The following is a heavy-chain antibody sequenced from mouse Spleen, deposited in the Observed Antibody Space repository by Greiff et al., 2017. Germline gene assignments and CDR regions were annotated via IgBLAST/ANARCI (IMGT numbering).Heavy chain of an antibody. J-gene: IGHJ2*01. CDR2: IDPSDSYT. CDR3: ARKGYGLDY. CDR1: GYTFTSYW. Sequence: VQLQQSGAELVRPGTSVKLSCKASGYTFTSYWMHWVKQRPGQGLEWIGVIDPSDSYTNYNQKFKGKATLTVDTSSSTAYMQLSSLTSEDSAVYYCARKGYGLDYWGQGTTLTVSS. D-gene: IGHD1-2*01. V-gene: IGHV1-59*01.